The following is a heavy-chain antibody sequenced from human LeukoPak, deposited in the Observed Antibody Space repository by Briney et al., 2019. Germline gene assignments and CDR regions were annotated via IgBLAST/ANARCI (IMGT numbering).Heavy chain of an antibody. CDR2: INPDSGFT. CDR3: APTPEAYTSNWNV. CDR1: GYTFTHDY. D-gene: IGHD1-1*01. V-gene: IGHV1-2*02. J-gene: IGHJ4*02. Sequence: ASVNVSCKTSGYTFTHDYMHWVRQAPGQGREFMGWINPDSGFTNYARKFQGRFTMTRDTSISTAYLEVRRLRSDDTAVYYCAPTPEAYTSNWNVWGQGTLVTVSS.